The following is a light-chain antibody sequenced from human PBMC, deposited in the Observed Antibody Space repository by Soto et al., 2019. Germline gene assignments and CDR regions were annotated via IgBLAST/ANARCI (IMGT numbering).Light chain of an antibody. J-gene: IGKJ4*01. V-gene: IGKV3-20*01. Sequence: DIVLTQSPGTLSLSPGERATLSCRASQSVSSSYFAWYQQKPGQAPRLLIYGASNRATGIPDRFSGGGTATDFTLTISRLEPEDFAVYYCQQYDESPLTFGRGTKVAIK. CDR1: QSVSSSY. CDR2: GAS. CDR3: QQYDESPLT.